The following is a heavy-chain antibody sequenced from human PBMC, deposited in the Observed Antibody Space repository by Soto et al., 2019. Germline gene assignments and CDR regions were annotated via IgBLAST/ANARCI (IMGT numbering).Heavy chain of an antibody. CDR3: ARVERGTATTVVDAFDI. CDR1: GGSVNSGNYY. CDR2: MSHSGGT. Sequence: QVQLQQWGAGLLKPSETLSLTCAVVGGSVNSGNYYWSWIRQPPGKGLEWIGEMSHSGGTHFNPSLESRVTISVDTSKNQFSLKRSSVTAADTALYYCARVERGTATTVVDAFDIWGPGTMVTVSS. J-gene: IGHJ3*02. V-gene: IGHV4-34*01. D-gene: IGHD1-1*01.